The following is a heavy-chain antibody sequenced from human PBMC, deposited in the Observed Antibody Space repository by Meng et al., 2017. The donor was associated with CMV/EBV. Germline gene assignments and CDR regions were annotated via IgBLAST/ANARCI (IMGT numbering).Heavy chain of an antibody. V-gene: IGHV3-7*01. CDR3: AREVIRGDAIDV. CDR2: IEQDGNEK. D-gene: IGHD2-21*01. J-gene: IGHJ6*02. CDR1: GFSFNYYY. Sequence: GGSLRLSCAASGFSFNYYYMTWVRQAPGKGLEWVANIEQDGNEKNYVDSVKGRFTISRDNAKNSLYLQMHSLRAEDTAVYYCAREVIRGDAIDVWGQGATVTVSS.